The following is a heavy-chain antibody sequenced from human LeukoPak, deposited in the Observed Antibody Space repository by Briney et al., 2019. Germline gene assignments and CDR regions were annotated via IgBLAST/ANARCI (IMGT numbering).Heavy chain of an antibody. CDR1: GFTFSNYA. CDR2: ITGSGDST. Sequence: GGSLRLSCTASGFTFSNYAMSWGRQAPGKGLEWVSAITGSGDSTYYADSVKGRFTISRDNFKNTLYLQMNSLRAEDTAVYYCATSDTLTGYYMGVMFYWGQGTLVTVSS. V-gene: IGHV3-23*01. J-gene: IGHJ4*02. CDR3: ATSDTLTGYYMGVMFY. D-gene: IGHD3-9*01.